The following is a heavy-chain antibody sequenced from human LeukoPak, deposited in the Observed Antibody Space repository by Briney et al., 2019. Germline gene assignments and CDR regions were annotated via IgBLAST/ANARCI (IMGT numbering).Heavy chain of an antibody. D-gene: IGHD3-22*01. V-gene: IGHV5-51*01. CDR1: GYSFTSYW. CDR2: IYPGDSDT. J-gene: IGHJ4*02. CDR3: AGGFYDSSGYYQFDY. Sequence: GESLKISCKGSGYSFTSYWIGWVRQMPGKGLEWMGIIYPGDSDTRYSPSFQGQVTISADKSTNTAYLQWSRLKASDTAMYYCAGGFYDSSGYYQFDYWGQGTLVTVSS.